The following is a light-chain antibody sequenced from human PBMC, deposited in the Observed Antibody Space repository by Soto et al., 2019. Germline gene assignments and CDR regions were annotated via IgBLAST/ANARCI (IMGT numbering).Light chain of an antibody. V-gene: IGLV2-11*01. Sequence: QSVLTQPRSVSGSRGQSVTISCTGTSTDVGGYDYVSWYQQHPGKAPKLVIYDVTERPSGVPDRFSGSKFGNTASLTISGLQADDEADYYCCSYAGTYPYVLIGGGTKLTVL. CDR2: DVT. CDR3: CSYAGTYPYVL. CDR1: STDVGGYDY. J-gene: IGLJ2*01.